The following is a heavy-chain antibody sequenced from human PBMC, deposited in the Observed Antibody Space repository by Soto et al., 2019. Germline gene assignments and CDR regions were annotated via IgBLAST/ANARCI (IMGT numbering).Heavy chain of an antibody. D-gene: IGHD3-22*01. CDR2: IYPGDSDT. CDR1: GYSFTSYW. Sequence: GDSLKISCKGSGYSFTSYWIGWVLQMPGKGLEWMGIIYPGDSDTRYSPSFQGQVTISADKSISTAYLQWSSLKASDTAMYYCARPPYYYDSSGYYDYWGQGTLVTVSS. CDR3: ARPPYYYDSSGYYDY. V-gene: IGHV5-51*01. J-gene: IGHJ4*02.